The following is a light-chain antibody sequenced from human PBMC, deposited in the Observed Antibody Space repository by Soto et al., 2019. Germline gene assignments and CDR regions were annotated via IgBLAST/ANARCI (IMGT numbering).Light chain of an antibody. Sequence: EIVLTQSPGTLSLSPGERATLSCRASESVSNNLAWYQQKPGQAPRLLIYDASNRATGIPARFSGSGSGTDFTLTISSLEPEDFAVYYCQQRGNRPPWTFGQGTKVDI. CDR1: ESVSNN. CDR2: DAS. CDR3: QQRGNRPPWT. J-gene: IGKJ1*01. V-gene: IGKV3-11*01.